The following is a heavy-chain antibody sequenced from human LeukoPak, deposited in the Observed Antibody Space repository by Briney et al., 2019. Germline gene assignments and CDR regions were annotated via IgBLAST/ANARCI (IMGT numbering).Heavy chain of an antibody. J-gene: IGHJ4*02. Sequence: ASVKVSCXAXXYTFSSYAINWVRQAPGQGLEWMGWISGYNGNTNYAQKFQGRDTMTTDTSTNTAYMEVKSLRSDDTAVYYCARLDITFGGGIVNAGSNYWGQGTLVTVSS. CDR2: ISGYNGNT. CDR3: ARLDITFGGGIVNAGSNY. CDR1: XYTFSSYA. D-gene: IGHD3-16*02. V-gene: IGHV1-18*01.